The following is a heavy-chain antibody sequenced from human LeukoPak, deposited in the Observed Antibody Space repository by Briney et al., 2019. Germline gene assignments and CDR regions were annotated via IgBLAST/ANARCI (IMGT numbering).Heavy chain of an antibody. Sequence: ASVKVSCKVSGYTLTELSMHWVRQAPGKGLEWMGGFDPEDGETIYAQKFQGRVTMTEDTSTDTAYMELSSLRSEDTAVYYCATDPCGSTSCPPGGCYYYGMDVWGQGTTVTVSS. CDR3: ATDPCGSTSCPPGGCYYYGMDV. J-gene: IGHJ6*02. V-gene: IGHV1-24*01. CDR2: FDPEDGET. CDR1: GYTLTELS. D-gene: IGHD2-2*01.